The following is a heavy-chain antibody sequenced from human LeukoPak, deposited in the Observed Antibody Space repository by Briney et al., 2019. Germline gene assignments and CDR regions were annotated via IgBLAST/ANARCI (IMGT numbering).Heavy chain of an antibody. CDR1: GFDFSASS. J-gene: IGHJ4*02. CDR2: IRASSSLI. D-gene: IGHD3-3*01. CDR3: ARDVGNYDFWSGPY. V-gene: IGHV3-48*04. Sequence: GGSLRLSCVASGFDFSASSFNYIRQAPGKGLEWVSYIRASSSLISYADSVRGRFTISRDDAKKSLYLQMNSLRAEDTAVYYCARDVGNYDFWSGPYWGQGTLVTVSS.